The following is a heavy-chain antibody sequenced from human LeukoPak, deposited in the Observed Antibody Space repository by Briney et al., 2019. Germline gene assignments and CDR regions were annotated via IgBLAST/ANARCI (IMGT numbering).Heavy chain of an antibody. D-gene: IGHD3-3*01. J-gene: IGHJ4*02. CDR3: AKTTTYYDFWSGYYTALDGGYFDY. CDR1: GFTFSSYA. CDR2: ISGSVGST. Sequence: GGSLRLSCAASGFTFSSYAMSWVRQAPGKGLEWDSAISGSVGSTYYADSVKGRFTISRDNSKNTQYLQMNSLRAEDTAVYYCAKTTTYYDFWSGYYTALDGGYFDYWGQGTLVTVSS. V-gene: IGHV3-23*01.